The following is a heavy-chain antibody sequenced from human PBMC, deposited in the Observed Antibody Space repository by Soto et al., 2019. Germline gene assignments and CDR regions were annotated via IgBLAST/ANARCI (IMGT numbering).Heavy chain of an antibody. J-gene: IGHJ4*02. CDR1: GFTFSEYA. V-gene: IGHV3-23*01. Sequence: PGGSLRLSCAASGFTFSEYAMSWVRQAPGKGLEWVSVIGGDGGSPNYADSVKGRFTVSRDNSKSTLYLQMDSLRAEDTAVYYCARAPVVTGTTRHFDYWGQGTLVTVSS. CDR2: IGGDGGSP. CDR3: ARAPVVTGTTRHFDY. D-gene: IGHD1-7*01.